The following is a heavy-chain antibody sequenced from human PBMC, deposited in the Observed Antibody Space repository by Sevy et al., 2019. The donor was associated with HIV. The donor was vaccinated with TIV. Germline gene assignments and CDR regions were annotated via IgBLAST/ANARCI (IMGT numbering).Heavy chain of an antibody. CDR3: ANGPSGYWYIDY. J-gene: IGHJ4*02. Sequence: GGSLRLSCAASGFTFDDYTMHWVRQAPGKGLEWVSLISWDGGSTYYADSVKGRFTISRDNSKNSLYLQMNSLRTEDTALYYCANGPSGYWYIDYWGQGTLVTVSS. V-gene: IGHV3-43*01. D-gene: IGHD3-3*01. CDR2: ISWDGGST. CDR1: GFTFDDYT.